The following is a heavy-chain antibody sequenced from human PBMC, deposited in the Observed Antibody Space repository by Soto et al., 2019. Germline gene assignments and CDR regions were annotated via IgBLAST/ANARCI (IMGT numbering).Heavy chain of an antibody. Sequence: QVQLQQWGAGLLKPSETLSLTCAVYGGSFSGYYWSWIRQPPGKGLEWIGEINHSGSTNYNPSLKSRVTISVDTSKNQFSLKLSSVTAADTAVYYCARGLGYSYVIGYWGQGTLVTVSS. J-gene: IGHJ4*02. V-gene: IGHV4-34*01. CDR1: GGSFSGYY. CDR2: INHSGST. D-gene: IGHD5-18*01. CDR3: ARGLGYSYVIGY.